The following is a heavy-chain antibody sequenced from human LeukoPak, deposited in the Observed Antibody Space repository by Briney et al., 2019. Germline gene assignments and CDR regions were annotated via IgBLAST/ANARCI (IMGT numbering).Heavy chain of an antibody. CDR1: GFTFSSYG. J-gene: IGHJ6*03. V-gene: IGHV3-30*02. CDR3: ARHRRTGDYYDSSGYLAPGPGDMDV. Sequence: GGSLRLSCAASGFTFSSYGMHWVRQAPGKGLEWVAFIRYDGSNKYYADSVKGRFTISRDNSKNTLYLQMNSLRAEDTAVYYCARHRRTGDYYDSSGYLAPGPGDMDVWGKGTTVTVSS. CDR2: IRYDGSNK. D-gene: IGHD3-22*01.